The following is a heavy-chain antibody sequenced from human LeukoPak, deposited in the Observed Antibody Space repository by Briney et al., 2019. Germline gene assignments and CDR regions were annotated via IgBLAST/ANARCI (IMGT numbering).Heavy chain of an antibody. Sequence: GESLKISCKGSAYSFTSYWIGCVRQMPGKGLEWMGIIYPGDSDTRYSPSFQGQVTISADKSISTAYLQWSSLKASDTAMYYCARQSDELGLLWFDPWGQGTLVTVSS. D-gene: IGHD1-7*01. J-gene: IGHJ5*02. V-gene: IGHV5-51*01. CDR1: AYSFTSYW. CDR2: IYPGDSDT. CDR3: ARQSDELGLLWFDP.